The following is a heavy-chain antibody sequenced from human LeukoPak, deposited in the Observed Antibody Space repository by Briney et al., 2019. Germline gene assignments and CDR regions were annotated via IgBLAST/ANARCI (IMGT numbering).Heavy chain of an antibody. CDR1: GYTLTELS. D-gene: IGHD3-3*01. CDR2: FDPEDGET. V-gene: IGHV1-24*01. J-gene: IGHJ6*02. Sequence: ASVKVSCKVSGYTLTELSMHWVRQAPGKGLEWMGGFDPEDGETIYAQKFQGRVTMTEDTSTDTAHMELSSLRSEDTAVYYCATGLTIFGVALDYPDYYGMDVWGQGTTVTVSS. CDR3: ATGLTIFGVALDYPDYYGMDV.